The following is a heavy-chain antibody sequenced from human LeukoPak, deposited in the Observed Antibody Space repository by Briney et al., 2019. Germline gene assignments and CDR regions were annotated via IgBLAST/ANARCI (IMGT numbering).Heavy chain of an antibody. Sequence: ASVKVSCKASGYTFTGYYMHWVRQAPGQGLEWMGWINPNSGGTNYAQKFQGRVTMTRDTSTSTVYMELSSLRSEDAAVYYCARAGLGYCSSTSCSALDYWGQGTLVTVSS. V-gene: IGHV1-2*02. J-gene: IGHJ4*02. D-gene: IGHD2-2*01. CDR3: ARAGLGYCSSTSCSALDY. CDR2: INPNSGGT. CDR1: GYTFTGYY.